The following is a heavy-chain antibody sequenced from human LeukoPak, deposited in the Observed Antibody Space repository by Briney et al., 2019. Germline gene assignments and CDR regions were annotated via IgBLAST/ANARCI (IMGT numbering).Heavy chain of an antibody. V-gene: IGHV4-59*02. Sequence: TSETLSLTCTVSGGTVSNYYWSWIRQPPGKGLEWIGYIYYSGSTNYNPSLKSRVTISVDTSKNQFSLKLSSVTAADTAVYYCARDITMIMYWGQGTLVTASS. CDR2: IYYSGST. CDR1: GGTVSNYY. J-gene: IGHJ4*02. CDR3: ARDITMIMY. D-gene: IGHD3-22*01.